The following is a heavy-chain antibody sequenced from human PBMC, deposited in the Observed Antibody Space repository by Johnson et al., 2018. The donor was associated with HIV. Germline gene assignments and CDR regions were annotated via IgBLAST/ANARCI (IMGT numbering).Heavy chain of an antibody. CDR1: GFTFSSYD. CDR3: ARVTNDAFDI. Sequence: VQLVESGGDLVQPGKSLRLSCAASGFTFSSYDMHWVRQATGKGLEWVSAIGTAGDTYYPGSVKGRFTISRENAKNSLYLQMNSLRAGDTTVYYCARVTNDAFDIWGQGTMVTVSS. V-gene: IGHV3-13*01. CDR2: IGTAGDT. J-gene: IGHJ3*02.